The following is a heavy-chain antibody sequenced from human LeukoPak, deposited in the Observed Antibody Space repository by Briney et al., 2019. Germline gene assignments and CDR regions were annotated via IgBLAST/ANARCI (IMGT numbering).Heavy chain of an antibody. CDR1: GGSISSTSYY. J-gene: IGHJ4*02. D-gene: IGHD3-16*02. Sequence: SGTLSLTCAVSGGSISSTSYYWGWIRQPPGKGLEWIGSIYYSGRIFYNPSLKSRVTISVDTSKNQFSLKLSSVTAADTAVYYCARLVLGELSPLDYWGQGTLVTVSS. CDR2: IYYSGRI. V-gene: IGHV4-39*01. CDR3: ARLVLGELSPLDY.